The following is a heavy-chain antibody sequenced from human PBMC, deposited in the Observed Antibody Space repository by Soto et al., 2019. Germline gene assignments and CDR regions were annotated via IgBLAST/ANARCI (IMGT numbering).Heavy chain of an antibody. CDR2: IYYSGST. Sequence: SETLSLTCTVSGGSVSSGSYYWSWIRQPPGKGLEWIGYIYYSGSTNYNPSLKSRVTISVDTSKNQFSLKLSSVTAADTAVYYCAREDTTTVTTNYWGQGTLVTVSS. D-gene: IGHD4-17*01. CDR1: GGSVSSGSYY. J-gene: IGHJ4*02. CDR3: AREDTTTVTTNY. V-gene: IGHV4-61*01.